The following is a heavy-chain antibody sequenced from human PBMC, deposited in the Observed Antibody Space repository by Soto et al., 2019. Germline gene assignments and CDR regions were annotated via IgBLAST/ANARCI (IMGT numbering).Heavy chain of an antibody. V-gene: IGHV4-34*01. J-gene: IGHJ6*02. CDR1: GGSFSGCY. CDR2: INHSGST. CDR3: AKIIWGYGSHCTAV. D-gene: IGHD5-12*01. Sequence: SETLSLTCAVYGGSFSGCYWSWIRQPPGKGLEWIGEINHSGSTNYNPSLKSRVTISVDTSKNQFSLKLSSVTAADTAVYYCAKIIWGYGSHCTAVWGQGNTVTVSS.